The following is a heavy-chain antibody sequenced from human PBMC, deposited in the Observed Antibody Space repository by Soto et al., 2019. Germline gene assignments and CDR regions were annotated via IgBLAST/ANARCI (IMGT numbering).Heavy chain of an antibody. CDR1: GVSINAGGYS. V-gene: IGHV4-30-2*06. D-gene: IGHD4-4*01. J-gene: IGHJ4*02. Sequence: QVQLQESGPGLVKPSQTLSLTCAVSGVSINAGGYSWNWIRQSPGKALEWMGHIYQSGSTYYKPSLKGRIPISVDMSKDDFSLEVTSVTPADTAVYFCARGDYNDYFDFWGQGALVTVSS. CDR2: IYQSGST. CDR3: ARGDYNDYFDF.